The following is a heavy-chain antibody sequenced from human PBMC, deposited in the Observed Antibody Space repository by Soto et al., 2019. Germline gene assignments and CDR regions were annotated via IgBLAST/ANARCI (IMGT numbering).Heavy chain of an antibody. Sequence: SQTLSLTCAISGDSVSSNSAAWNWIRQSPSRGLEWLGRTYYRSKWYNDYAVSVKSRITINPDTSKNQFSLKLSSVTAADTAVYYCARARRITMVRGVIGWFDPWGQGTLVTVSP. CDR3: ARARRITMVRGVIGWFDP. D-gene: IGHD3-10*01. CDR2: TYYRSKWYN. V-gene: IGHV6-1*01. CDR1: GDSVSSNSAA. J-gene: IGHJ5*02.